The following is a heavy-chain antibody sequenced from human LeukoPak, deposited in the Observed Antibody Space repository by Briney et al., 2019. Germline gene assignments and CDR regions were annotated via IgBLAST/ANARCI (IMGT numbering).Heavy chain of an antibody. D-gene: IGHD3-10*01. CDR3: AKDEGRGIYGSGSPFEY. J-gene: IGHJ4*02. CDR1: GFTFDDYT. CDR2: ISWDGGST. V-gene: IGHV3-43*01. Sequence: GGSLRLSCAASGFTFDDYTMHWVRQAPGKGLEWVSLISWDGGSTYYADSVKGRFTISRDNSKNSLYLQMNSLRTEDTALYYCAKDEGRGIYGSGSPFEYWGQGNLVTVSS.